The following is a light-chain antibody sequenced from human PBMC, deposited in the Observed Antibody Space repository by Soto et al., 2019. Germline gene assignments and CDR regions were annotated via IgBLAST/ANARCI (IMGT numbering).Light chain of an antibody. Sequence: QSALTQPPSASGSPGQSATISCTGTSSDVGGYNYVSWYQQHPDKAPKLMIYDVSKRPSGVPDRFSGSKSGNTASLTVSGLQAEDEADYYCSSYAGSNTFVFGTGTKLTVL. CDR3: SSYAGSNTFV. CDR1: SSDVGGYNY. V-gene: IGLV2-8*01. CDR2: DVS. J-gene: IGLJ1*01.